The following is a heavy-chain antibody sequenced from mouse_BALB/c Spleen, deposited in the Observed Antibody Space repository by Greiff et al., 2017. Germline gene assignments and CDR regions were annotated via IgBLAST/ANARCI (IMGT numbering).Heavy chain of an antibody. J-gene: IGHJ4*01. Sequence: EVKLMESGGGLVQPGGSRKLSCAASGFTFSSFGMNWVRQAPEKGLEWVAYISSGSSTIYYADTVKGRCTISRDNPKNTLFLQMTSLRSEDTAMYYCARWGYYAMDYWGQGTSVTVSS. CDR1: GFTFSSFG. CDR2: ISSGSSTI. CDR3: ARWGYYAMDY. V-gene: IGHV5-17*02.